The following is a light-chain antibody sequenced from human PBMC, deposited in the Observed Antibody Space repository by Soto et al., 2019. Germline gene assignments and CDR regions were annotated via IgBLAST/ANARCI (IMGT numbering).Light chain of an antibody. CDR3: QQRYNWPQT. CDR2: DAS. J-gene: IGKJ1*01. Sequence: EVVLTQSPATLSLSPGERANLSCRTSQSVSRTLAWYQQKSGQAPRLLIYDASNRATGIPTRFSGSGSGTDFTITISSLEPEDFAVYYSQQRYNWPQTFGQGTKVEIK. CDR1: QSVSRT. V-gene: IGKV3-11*01.